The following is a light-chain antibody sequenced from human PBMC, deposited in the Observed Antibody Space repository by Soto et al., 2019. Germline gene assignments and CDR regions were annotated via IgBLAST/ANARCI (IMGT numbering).Light chain of an antibody. J-gene: IGKJ2*01. CDR1: QSVSSSY. CDR2: GAS. Sequence: ETVLTQSPGTLSLSPGERVTLSCRASQSVSSSYLAWYQQKPGQAPRLLIYGASSRATGIPDRFSGSGSGTDFTLTVSRLEPEDLPVYYCQQYGSSPLTFGQGTKLEIK. CDR3: QQYGSSPLT. V-gene: IGKV3-20*01.